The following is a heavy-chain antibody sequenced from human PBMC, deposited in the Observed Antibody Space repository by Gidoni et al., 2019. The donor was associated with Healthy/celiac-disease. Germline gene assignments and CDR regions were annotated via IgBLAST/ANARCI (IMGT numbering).Heavy chain of an antibody. CDR3: ARGVWSGSCYDAYCYYGMDV. J-gene: IGHJ6*02. D-gene: IGHD2-15*01. CDR1: GDIVSSNSAA. CDR2: TYYRSKWYN. Sequence: QVQLQQSGPGLVKPSQTLSLTCAISGDIVSSNSAAWNCIRQSPSRGLEWLGRTYYRSKWYNDYAVSVKSRITITPDTSKNQFSLQLNSVTPEDTAVYYCARGVWSGSCYDAYCYYGMDVWGQGTTVTVSS. V-gene: IGHV6-1*01.